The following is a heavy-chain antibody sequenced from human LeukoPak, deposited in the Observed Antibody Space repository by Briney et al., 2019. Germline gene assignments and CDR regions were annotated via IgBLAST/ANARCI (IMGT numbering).Heavy chain of an antibody. CDR2: ISRSGGTI. D-gene: IGHD5-12*01. Sequence: PGGSLRLSCAASTFTFSNYEMNWVRQAPGKGLEWISYISRSGGTIYYADSVKGRFTISRDNAKNSLYLQMNSLRAEDTAVYYCASGYDLPYWGQGTLVTVSS. V-gene: IGHV3-48*03. J-gene: IGHJ4*02. CDR1: TFTFSNYE. CDR3: ASGYDLPY.